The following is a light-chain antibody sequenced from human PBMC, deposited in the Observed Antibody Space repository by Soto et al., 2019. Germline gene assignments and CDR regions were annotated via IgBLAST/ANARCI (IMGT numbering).Light chain of an antibody. V-gene: IGKV1-39*01. J-gene: IGKJ1*01. CDR1: QYINTY. CDR2: GVS. CDR3: QQSYSSPET. Sequence: DIQMTQSPSSLSASVGDRVTITCRASQYINTYVTWYQQKPGKAPKLLIYGVSSLQSGVPSRFSGSGSGTDFTLTITSLQPEDFATYYCQQSYSSPETFGQGTKVDIK.